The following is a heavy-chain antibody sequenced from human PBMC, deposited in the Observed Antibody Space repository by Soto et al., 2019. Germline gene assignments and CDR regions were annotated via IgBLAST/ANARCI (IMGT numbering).Heavy chain of an antibody. V-gene: IGHV1-8*01. D-gene: IGHD1-26*01. J-gene: IGHJ6*02. Sequence: QVQLVQSGAEVRKPGASVRVSCKASGYSFTGHDVNWVRQASGQGLEWMGWMNPKSGGTGYAQKFQGRVTTTRDTSINTAYMDLSGLTSQDTAVYYCVKVAELKSGYYPAMDVWGQGTTVTGSS. CDR2: MNPKSGGT. CDR1: GYSFTGHD. CDR3: VKVAELKSGYYPAMDV.